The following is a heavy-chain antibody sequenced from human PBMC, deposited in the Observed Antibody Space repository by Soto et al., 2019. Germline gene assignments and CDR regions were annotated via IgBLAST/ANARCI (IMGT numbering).Heavy chain of an antibody. Sequence: PGESLKISCKGSGYSFTSYWIGWVRQMPGKGLEWMGIIYPGDSDTRYSPSFQGQVTISADKSISTAYLQWSSLKASDTAMYYCAISANYDFWSGYSPHWFDPWGQGTLVTVSS. V-gene: IGHV5-51*01. J-gene: IGHJ5*02. CDR1: GYSFTSYW. CDR3: AISANYDFWSGYSPHWFDP. D-gene: IGHD3-3*01. CDR2: IYPGDSDT.